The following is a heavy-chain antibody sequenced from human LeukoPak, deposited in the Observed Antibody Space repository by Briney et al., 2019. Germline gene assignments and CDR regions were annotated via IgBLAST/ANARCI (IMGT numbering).Heavy chain of an antibody. Sequence: GGSLRLSCSASGFSFRSYWMPWVRQAPGKGLEWVSVIYSGGSTYYADSVKGRFTISRHNSKNTLYLQMNSLRAEDTAVYYCARVGITFGGVIADDAFDIWGQGTMVTVSS. CDR3: ARVGITFGGVIADDAFDI. CDR1: GFSFRSYW. J-gene: IGHJ3*02. D-gene: IGHD3-16*02. CDR2: IYSGGST. V-gene: IGHV3-53*04.